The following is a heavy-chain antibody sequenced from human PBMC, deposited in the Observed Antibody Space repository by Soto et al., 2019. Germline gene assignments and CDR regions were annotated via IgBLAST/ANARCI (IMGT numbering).Heavy chain of an antibody. CDR3: AAGHSGYYYDYYYYGMDV. D-gene: IGHD1-26*01. CDR2: IVVGSGNT. J-gene: IGHJ6*02. Sequence: SVKVSCKASGFTFTNSAAQWVRQARGQRLEWIGWIVVGSGNTNYAQKFQERVTITRDMSTSTAYMELGSLRSEDTAVYYCAAGHSGYYYDYYYYGMDVWGQGTTVTVSS. CDR1: GFTFTNSA. V-gene: IGHV1-58*01.